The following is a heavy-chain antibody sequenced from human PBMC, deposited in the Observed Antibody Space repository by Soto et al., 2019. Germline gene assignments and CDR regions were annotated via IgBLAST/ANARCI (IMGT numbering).Heavy chain of an antibody. V-gene: IGHV1-18*01. CDR1: GYTFTSYG. D-gene: IGHD3-16*02. CDR2: ISAYNGNT. CDR3: ARVGYDYIWGSYRLQPFDY. Sequence: QVPLVQSGAEVKKPGASVKVSCKASGYTFTSYGISWVRQAPGQGLEWMGWISAYNGNTNYAQKLQGRVTMTTDTSTSTAYMELRSLRSDDTAVYYCARVGYDYIWGSYRLQPFDYWGQGTLVTVSS. J-gene: IGHJ4*02.